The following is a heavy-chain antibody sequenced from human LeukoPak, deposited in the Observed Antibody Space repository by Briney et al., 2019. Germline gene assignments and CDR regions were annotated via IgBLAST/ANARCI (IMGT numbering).Heavy chain of an antibody. CDR2: IYYSGTT. CDR1: SGSISSYY. CDR3: ARDSGGSGWQNWFDP. V-gene: IGHV4-59*12. Sequence: SETLSPTCTVSSGSISSYYWSWIRQPPGKGLEWIGYIYYSGTTNYNPSLKSRVTISEDTSKNQISLKLNFVTAADTAVYYCARDSGGSGWQNWFDPWGQGTLVIVSS. J-gene: IGHJ5*02. D-gene: IGHD6-19*01.